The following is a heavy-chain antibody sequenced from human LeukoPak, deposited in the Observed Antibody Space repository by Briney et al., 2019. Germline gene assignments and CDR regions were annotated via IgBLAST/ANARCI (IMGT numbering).Heavy chain of an antibody. V-gene: IGHV5-51*01. CDR1: GYGFTSYW. Sequence: GESLQISCNGSGYGFTSYWIGWVRQTPRKGLEWRGIIYPGDSDTRYSPSFQGQVTIPADKSISTAYLQWSSLRASDTAMYYCARWGVVVAAAFDYWGQGTLVTVSS. CDR2: IYPGDSDT. CDR3: ARWGVVVAAAFDY. D-gene: IGHD2-15*01. J-gene: IGHJ4*02.